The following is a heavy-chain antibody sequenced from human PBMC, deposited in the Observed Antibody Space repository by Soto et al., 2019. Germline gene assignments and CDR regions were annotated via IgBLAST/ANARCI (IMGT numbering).Heavy chain of an antibody. V-gene: IGHV3-21*01. CDR2: ISSSRGNI. CDR1: GFTFSSYT. Sequence: GGSLRLSCAASGFTFSSYTMNWVRQAPGKGLEWVSSISSSRGNIYYADSVKGRITISRDNANNSLYLQMNSLTAEDTAVYYCGRDSSWSLGWFDPWGQGTLVTVSS. J-gene: IGHJ5*02. CDR3: GRDSSWSLGWFDP. D-gene: IGHD6-6*01.